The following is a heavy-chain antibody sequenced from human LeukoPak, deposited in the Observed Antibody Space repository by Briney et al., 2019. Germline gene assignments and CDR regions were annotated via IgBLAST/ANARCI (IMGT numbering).Heavy chain of an antibody. Sequence: GGSLRLSCAASGFTFSSYAMSWVRQAPGKGLEWVSAISGSGGSTYYADSVKGRFTISRDNSKNPLYLQMNSLRAEDTAVYSCAKDRATVPQLGLYWGQGTLVTVSS. CDR1: GFTFSSYA. CDR3: AKDRATVPQLGLY. CDR2: ISGSGGST. J-gene: IGHJ4*02. V-gene: IGHV3-23*01. D-gene: IGHD4-17*01.